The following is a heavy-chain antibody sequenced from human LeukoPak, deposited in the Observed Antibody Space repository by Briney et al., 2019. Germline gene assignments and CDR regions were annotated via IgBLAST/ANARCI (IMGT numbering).Heavy chain of an antibody. CDR2: VGGSGIST. CDR1: GFTFSSYA. CDR3: AYIGG. D-gene: IGHD5-18*01. Sequence: GGSLRLSRAASGFTFSSYAMNWVRQAPGKGLEWVSGVGGSGISTNYADSVKGRFTVSRDNSKNTVYLQMNSLRVEDTAVYYCAYIGGWGQGTLVTVSA. J-gene: IGHJ4*02. V-gene: IGHV3-23*01.